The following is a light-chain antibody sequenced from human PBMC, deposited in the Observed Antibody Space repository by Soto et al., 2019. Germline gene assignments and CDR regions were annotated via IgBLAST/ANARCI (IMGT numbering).Light chain of an antibody. CDR3: CSSAPERTYV. J-gene: IGLJ1*01. V-gene: IGLV2-23*01. Sequence: QSVLSPPASVSLSPGGSITISCTGTSSDVGAYNSVSWYQQHPHKAPQVIIYTGTQRPSGASNRFSGSTSGNAASLTISGLQADDEADYFCCSSAPERTYVFGHGAKV. CDR2: TGT. CDR1: SSDVGAYNS.